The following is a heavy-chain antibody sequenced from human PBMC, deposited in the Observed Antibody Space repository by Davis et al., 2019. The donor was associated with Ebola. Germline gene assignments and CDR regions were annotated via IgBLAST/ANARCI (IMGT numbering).Heavy chain of an antibody. V-gene: IGHV6-1*01. J-gene: IGHJ4*02. CDR2: TYYSSKWYN. CDR3: ARGWLRSAFDQ. D-gene: IGHD5-12*01. CDR1: GDSVSGSSGA. Sequence: PSETLSLTCAISGDSVSGSSGAWNWIRQSPSRGLEWLGRTYYSSKWYNESALSVKSRITISADTAKNQLSLPLNSVTPEDTAVYYCARGWLRSAFDQWGQGTLVTVSS.